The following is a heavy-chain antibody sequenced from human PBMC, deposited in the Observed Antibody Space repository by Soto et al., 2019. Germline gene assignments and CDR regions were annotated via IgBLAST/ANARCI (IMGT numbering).Heavy chain of an antibody. CDR2: ISTYNGNT. V-gene: IGHV1-18*01. D-gene: IGHD2-21*02. CDR1: GYTFTTYG. CDR3: ARDGGYCGGDCYLYYFDY. Sequence: ASVKVSCKASGYTFTTYGIIWVRQAPGQGLEWMGWISTYNGNTNYAQKLQGRVIMTTDTSTSTAYMELRSLRSDDTAVYYCARDGGYCGGDCYLYYFDYWGQGTLVTVSS. J-gene: IGHJ4*02.